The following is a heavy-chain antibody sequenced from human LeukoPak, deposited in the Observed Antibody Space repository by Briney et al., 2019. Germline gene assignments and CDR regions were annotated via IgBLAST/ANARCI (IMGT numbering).Heavy chain of an antibody. CDR1: GFTFSSYA. CDR3: AKEKIFPYYYDSSGYYPNVFDY. CDR2: ISGSGGST. Sequence: GGSLRLSCAASGFTFSSYAMSWVRQAPGKGLEWVSAISGSGGSTYYADSVKGRFTISRDNSKNTLYLQMNSLRAEDTAVYYCAKEKIFPYYYDSSGYYPNVFDYWGQGTLVTVSS. D-gene: IGHD3-22*01. J-gene: IGHJ4*02. V-gene: IGHV3-23*01.